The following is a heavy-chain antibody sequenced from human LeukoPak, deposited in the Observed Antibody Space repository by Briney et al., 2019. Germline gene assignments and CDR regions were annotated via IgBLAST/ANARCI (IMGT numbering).Heavy chain of an antibody. V-gene: IGHV3-48*03. D-gene: IGHD3-3*01. Sequence: GGSLRLSCAASEFTFSSYEMNWARQAPGKGLERVSYISSSGDTIYYADSVKGRFTISRDNAKNSLYLQLNSLRAEDTAVYYCARVPRSSRIPIFRWGQGTLVTVSS. CDR3: ARVPRSSRIPIFR. CDR2: ISSSGDTI. J-gene: IGHJ4*02. CDR1: EFTFSSYE.